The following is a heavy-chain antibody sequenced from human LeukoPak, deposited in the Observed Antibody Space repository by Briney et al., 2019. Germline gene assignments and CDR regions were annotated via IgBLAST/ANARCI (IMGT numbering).Heavy chain of an antibody. V-gene: IGHV3-30*14. J-gene: IGHJ6*02. CDR2: ISYDGSNK. Sequence: GGSLRLSCAASGFTFSSYAMHWVRQAPGKGLEWVAVISYDGSNKYYADSVKGRFTISRDSAQNTLYLQMNSLRTEDTAVYYCARDIASAFYYGLDLWGQGTTVTVSS. CDR1: GFTFSSYA. D-gene: IGHD6-13*01. CDR3: ARDIASAFYYGLDL.